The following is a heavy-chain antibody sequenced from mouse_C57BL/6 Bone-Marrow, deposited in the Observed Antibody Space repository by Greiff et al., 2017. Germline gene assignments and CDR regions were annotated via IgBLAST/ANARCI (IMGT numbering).Heavy chain of an antibody. V-gene: IGHV5-9*01. J-gene: IGHJ4*01. Sequence: EVQVVESGGGLVKPGGSLKLSCAASGFTFSSYTMSWVRQTPEKRLEWVATISGGGGNTYYPDSVKGRFTISRDNAKNTLYLQMSSLRSEDTALYYCARRGYYGSSYGYAMDYWGQGTSVTVSS. CDR1: GFTFSSYT. CDR2: ISGGGGNT. CDR3: ARRGYYGSSYGYAMDY. D-gene: IGHD1-1*01.